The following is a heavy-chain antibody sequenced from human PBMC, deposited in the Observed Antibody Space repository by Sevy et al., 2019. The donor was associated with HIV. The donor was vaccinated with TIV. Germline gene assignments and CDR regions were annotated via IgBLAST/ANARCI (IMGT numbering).Heavy chain of an antibody. Sequence: GGALRLSCAASGFTFSSYWMSWVRQAPGKGLEWVANIKQDGSGKYYVDSVKGRFTITRDKAKNSLYLQMNSLRAEDTAVYYCARVVNYGDYYFDYWGQGTLVTVSS. J-gene: IGHJ4*02. CDR2: IKQDGSGK. CDR3: ARVVNYGDYYFDY. D-gene: IGHD4-17*01. CDR1: GFTFSSYW. V-gene: IGHV3-7*03.